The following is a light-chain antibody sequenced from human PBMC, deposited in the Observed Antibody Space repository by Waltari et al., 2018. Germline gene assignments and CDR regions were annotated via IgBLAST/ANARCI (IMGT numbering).Light chain of an antibody. V-gene: IGKV3-20*01. CDR3: QHNVRLPGT. CDR1: QSGGRF. Sequence: SWMAGQSGGRFLVRYQKKPGQAPRLLMDDVSSRDTGMADRFSGSGSEIDFSLTISRLEPEDFAVYYCQHNVRLPGTFGQGNKVEIK. J-gene: IGKJ1*01. CDR2: DVS.